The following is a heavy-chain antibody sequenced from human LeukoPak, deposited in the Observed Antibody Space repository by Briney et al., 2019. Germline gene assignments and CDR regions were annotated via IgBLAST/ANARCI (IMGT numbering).Heavy chain of an antibody. CDR2: IYTSGTI. Sequence: SETLSLTCTVSGGSISSYYWSWIRQPAGTALEWIGRIYTSGTITYNPSLKSRVTMSVDTSKNQFSLKLSSVTAADTAVYYCARVRTGFHLIKRYYFDYWGQGTLVTVSS. V-gene: IGHV4-4*07. CDR3: ARVRTGFHLIKRYYFDY. J-gene: IGHJ4*02. D-gene: IGHD1-14*01. CDR1: GGSISSYY.